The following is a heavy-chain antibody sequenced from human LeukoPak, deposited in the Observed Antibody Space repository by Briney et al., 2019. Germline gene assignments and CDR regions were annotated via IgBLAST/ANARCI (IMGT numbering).Heavy chain of an antibody. CDR1: GGSISSSSYY. Sequence: PSETLSLTCTVSGGSISSSSYYWGWIRQPPGKGLEWIGSIYYSGSTYYNPSLKSRVTISLDTSKNQFSLRLSSLTAADAAVYYCTRQSLLSRLFDPWGQGTLVTVSS. J-gene: IGHJ5*01. CDR3: TRQSLLSRLFDP. CDR2: IYYSGST. V-gene: IGHV4-39*01.